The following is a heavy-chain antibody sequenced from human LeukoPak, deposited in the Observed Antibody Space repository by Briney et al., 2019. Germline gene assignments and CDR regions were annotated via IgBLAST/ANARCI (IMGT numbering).Heavy chain of an antibody. V-gene: IGHV3-30*18. CDR1: GFTFSSYG. J-gene: IGHJ6*02. D-gene: IGHD3-22*01. CDR3: AKDQDDYYDSTYGMDV. Sequence: GGSLRLSCAASGFTFSSYGMHWVRQAPGKGLGWVAVISYDGGNKYYADSVKGRFTTSRDNSENTLYLQMNSLRAEDTAVYYCAKDQDDYYDSTYGMDVWGQGTTVTVSS. CDR2: ISYDGGNK.